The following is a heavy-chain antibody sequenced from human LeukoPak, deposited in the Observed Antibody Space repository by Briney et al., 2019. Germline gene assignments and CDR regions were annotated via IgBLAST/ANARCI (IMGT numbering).Heavy chain of an antibody. J-gene: IGHJ4*02. CDR2: IAVYNGNT. CDR3: ARDQLVLPRGISGY. D-gene: IGHD1-14*01. V-gene: IGHV1-18*01. Sequence: GAAVTVSYKASGYTFSRFGISWGRQAPGQGLEWMGWIAVYNGNTNYAQKFQGRLTMTTDTSTSTAYMELRSLRSDDTALYYCARDQLVLPRGISGYWGQGTLVTVSS. CDR1: GYTFSRFG.